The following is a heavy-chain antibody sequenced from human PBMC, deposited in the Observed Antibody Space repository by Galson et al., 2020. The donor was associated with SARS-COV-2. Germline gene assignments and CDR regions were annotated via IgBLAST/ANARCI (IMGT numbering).Heavy chain of an antibody. CDR1: GFKFSDYF. J-gene: IGHJ1*01. CDR2: ISSSGSYI. CDR3: ARVGDCSGGICYGAEYFQH. D-gene: IGHD2-15*01. Sequence: NSGGSLRLACAASGFKFSDYFMSWVRQAPGKGLEWVSYISSSGSYINYVDSVTGRFTISRDNAKNSLNLQMNSLRVEDTAVYYCARVGDCSGGICYGAEYFQHWGQGTLVTVSS. V-gene: IGHV3-11*04.